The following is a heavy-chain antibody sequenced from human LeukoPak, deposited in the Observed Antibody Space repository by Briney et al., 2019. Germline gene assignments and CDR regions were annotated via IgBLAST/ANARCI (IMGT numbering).Heavy chain of an antibody. CDR3: ARDYWEVAATWGVYYYYMDV. CDR1: GGSINNYY. J-gene: IGHJ6*03. V-gene: IGHV4-4*07. D-gene: IGHD2-15*01. Sequence: SETLSLTCTVSGGSINNYYWSWIRQPAGKGLEWIGRINPSGSTKNNPSLKSRVTMSLDTRKNQLSLNLGSVTAADTAVYYCARDYWEVAATWGVYYYYMDVWGKGTTVTVSS. CDR2: INPSGST.